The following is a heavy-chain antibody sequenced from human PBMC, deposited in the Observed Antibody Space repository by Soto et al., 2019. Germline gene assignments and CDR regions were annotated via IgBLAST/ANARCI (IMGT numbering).Heavy chain of an antibody. J-gene: IGHJ5*02. V-gene: IGHV3-21*01. D-gene: IGHD6-13*01. CDR2: ITVRNDI. CDR3: ARFATPTSTWYWFDP. Sequence: PGGSLRLSCAASGFTFSVYSIAWVRQAPGKGLEWVSSITVRNDIRYADSVKGRFTVSRDNANNSVHLQMNSLRAEDTAVYYCARFATPTSTWYWFDPWGQGTLVTVSS. CDR1: GFTFSVYS.